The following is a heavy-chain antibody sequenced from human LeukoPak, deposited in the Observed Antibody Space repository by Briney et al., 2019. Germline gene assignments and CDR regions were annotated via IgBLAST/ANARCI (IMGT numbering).Heavy chain of an antibody. Sequence: PGGSLRLSCAASGFTFSSYSMTWVRQAPGKGLEWVSAISGSGGSTYYADSVKGRFTISRDNSKNTLYLQMNSLRAEDTAVYLCAKGVGSGSYFFPYYFDYWGQGTLVTVSS. J-gene: IGHJ4*02. CDR1: GFTFSSYS. CDR3: AKGVGSGSYFFPYYFDY. CDR2: ISGSGGST. V-gene: IGHV3-23*01. D-gene: IGHD3-10*01.